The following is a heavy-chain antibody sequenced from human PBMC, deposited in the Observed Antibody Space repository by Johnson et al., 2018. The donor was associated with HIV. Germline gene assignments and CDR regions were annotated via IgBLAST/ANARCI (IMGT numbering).Heavy chain of an antibody. CDR1: GFTFSSYW. J-gene: IGHJ3*02. Sequence: VQLVESGGGLVQPGGSLRLSCAASGFTFSSYWMNWVRQAPGKGLEWVANIKQDGSEKYYVDSVKGRFTISRDNTKNTLYLQMNSLRVEDTAVYYCARDRGAFDIWGQGTMVTVSS. CDR3: ARDRGAFDI. CDR2: IKQDGSEK. V-gene: IGHV3-7*01.